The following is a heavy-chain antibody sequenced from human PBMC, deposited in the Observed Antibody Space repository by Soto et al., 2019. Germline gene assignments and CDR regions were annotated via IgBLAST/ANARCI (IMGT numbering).Heavy chain of an antibody. CDR1: GYTLTGLS. CDR3: ATAPLVAGTDYFDY. D-gene: IGHD6-19*01. V-gene: IGHV1-24*01. Sequence: ASVKVSCKVSGYTLTGLSMHWVRQAPGKGLEWMGGFDPEDGETIYAQKFQGRVTMTEDTSTDTAYMELSSLRSEDTAVYYCATAPLVAGTDYFDYWGQGTLVTVSS. CDR2: FDPEDGET. J-gene: IGHJ4*02.